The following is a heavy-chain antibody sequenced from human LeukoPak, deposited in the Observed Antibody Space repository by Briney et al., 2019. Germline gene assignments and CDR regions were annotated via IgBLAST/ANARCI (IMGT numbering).Heavy chain of an antibody. J-gene: IGHJ4*02. Sequence: PGGSLCLSCATSGFTFSSYCMNWVRQAPGKGLEWISYISSGSTTIYYADSVKGRFTISSDDAKNSMYLQMNSLRAEDTAVYYCARDVEQWVVRMYYLDYCPQGTRVSVSS. D-gene: IGHD6-19*01. CDR3: ARDVEQWVVRMYYLDY. CDR2: ISSGSTTI. CDR1: GFTFSSYC. V-gene: IGHV3-48*01.